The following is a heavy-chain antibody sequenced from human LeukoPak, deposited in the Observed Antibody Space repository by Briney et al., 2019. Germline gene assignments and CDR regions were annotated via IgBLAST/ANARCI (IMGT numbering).Heavy chain of an antibody. V-gene: IGHV1-18*01. CDR3: ARGGTIFGVVITPSFDY. CDR2: ISAYNGNT. CDR1: GYTFTSYG. Sequence: GASVKVSCKASGYTFTSYGISWVRQAPRQGLEWMGWISAYNGNTNYAQKLQGRVTMTTDTSTSTAYMELRSLRSDDTAVYYCARGGTIFGVVITPSFDYWGQGTLVTVSS. J-gene: IGHJ4*02. D-gene: IGHD3-3*01.